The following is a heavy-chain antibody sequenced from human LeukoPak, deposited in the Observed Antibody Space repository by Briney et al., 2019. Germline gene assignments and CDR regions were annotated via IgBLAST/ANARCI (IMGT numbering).Heavy chain of an antibody. V-gene: IGHV1-69*06. D-gene: IGHD6-13*01. CDR3: ARDLDPYSNSWYAY. J-gene: IGHJ4*02. CDR1: GCTFSSYA. Sequence: SVKVSCKASGCTFSSYAISWVRQAPGQGLEWMGGIIPIFGTANYAQKFQGRVTITADKSTSTAYMELSSLRSEDTAVYYCARDLDPYSNSWYAYWGQGTLVTVSS. CDR2: IIPIFGTA.